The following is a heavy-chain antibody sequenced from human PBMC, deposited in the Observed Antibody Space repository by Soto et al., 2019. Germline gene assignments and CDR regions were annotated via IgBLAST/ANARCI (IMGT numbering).Heavy chain of an antibody. V-gene: IGHV3-33*01. D-gene: IGHD6-13*01. CDR2: IWYDGNNK. J-gene: IGHJ4*02. CDR3: ARFPGIAAAGPLDY. Sequence: GGSLRLSCAASGFTFRSYGMHWVRQAPGKGLEWVAVIWYDGNNKYYADSVKGRFTISRDNSENTLYLQVNSLRAEDTAVYYCARFPGIAAAGPLDYWGQGTLVTVSS. CDR1: GFTFRSYG.